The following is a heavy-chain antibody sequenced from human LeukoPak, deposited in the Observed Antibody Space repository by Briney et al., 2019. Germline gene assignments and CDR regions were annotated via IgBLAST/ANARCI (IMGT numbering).Heavy chain of an antibody. D-gene: IGHD1-26*01. CDR2: ISTLESY. Sequence: SETLSLTCTVSGGSISSRSYYWGWIRQPPGKGLEWIGHISTLESYNYNPSLKSLVSMSVDTSNYHFSLMLSFVTAADTAFYYCARVAQYLVGASSTAFFEYWGQGTLVTVSS. V-gene: IGHV4-61*05. CDR1: GGSISSRSYY. CDR3: ARVAQYLVGASSTAFFEY. J-gene: IGHJ4*02.